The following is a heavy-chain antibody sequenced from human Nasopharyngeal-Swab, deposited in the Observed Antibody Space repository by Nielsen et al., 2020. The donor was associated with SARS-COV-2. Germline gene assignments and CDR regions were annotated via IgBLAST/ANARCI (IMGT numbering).Heavy chain of an antibody. CDR1: GFTFSSYG. CDR2: IKQDGSEK. D-gene: IGHD3-10*01. V-gene: IGHV3-7*01. CDR3: ARDYRFGEPYFDY. J-gene: IGHJ4*02. Sequence: GESLKISCAASGFTFSSYGMHWVRQAPGKGLEWVANIKQDGSEKYYVDSVKGRFTISRDNAKNSLYLQMNSLRAEDTAVYYCARDYRFGEPYFDYWGQGTLVTVSS.